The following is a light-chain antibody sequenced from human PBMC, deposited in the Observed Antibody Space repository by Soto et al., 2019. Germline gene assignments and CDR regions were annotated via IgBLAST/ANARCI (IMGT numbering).Light chain of an antibody. CDR1: SSDVGGYNY. CDR2: DVS. V-gene: IGLV2-14*01. Sequence: QSALTQPASVSGSPGQSITISCTGTSSDVGGYNYVSWYQQHPGKAPKLMIYDVSNRPSGVSNRFSGSKSGNTASLTISGLQAEDEADYYCISYTSSITLVVFGGGTKLTVL. CDR3: ISYTSSITLVV. J-gene: IGLJ2*01.